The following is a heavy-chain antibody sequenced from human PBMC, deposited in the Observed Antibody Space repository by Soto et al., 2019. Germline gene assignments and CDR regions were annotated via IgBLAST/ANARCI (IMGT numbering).Heavy chain of an antibody. J-gene: IGHJ4*02. D-gene: IGHD3-22*01. V-gene: IGHV3-11*01. Sequence: QVQLVESGGGLVKPGGSLRLSCAASGFTFSDYYMSWIRQAPGKGLEWVSYISSSGSTIYYADSVKGRFTISRDNAKNSLYLQLTSLRAEHQAVYYCACSHLYFDRSGYRDCGRPGSLVAVCS. CDR1: GFTFSDYY. CDR2: ISSSGSTI. CDR3: ACSHLYFDRSGYRDC.